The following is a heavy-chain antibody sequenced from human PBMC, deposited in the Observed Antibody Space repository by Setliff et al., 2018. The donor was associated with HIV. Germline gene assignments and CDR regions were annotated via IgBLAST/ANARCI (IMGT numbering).Heavy chain of an antibody. D-gene: IGHD6-19*01. V-gene: IGHV1-18*01. CDR2: IGPYNDRT. J-gene: IGHJ6*04. CDR3: ARDGGPGSGWGDYSYYYSMDV. Sequence: GASVKVSCKTSGYMFIAYGMSWVRRAPGQGLEWMGWIGPYNDRTEYAQEFQGRVTITTDTSADRAYMELSSLRFEDTAVYYCARDGGPGSGWGDYSYYYSMDVWGKGTTVTVSS. CDR1: GYMFIAYG.